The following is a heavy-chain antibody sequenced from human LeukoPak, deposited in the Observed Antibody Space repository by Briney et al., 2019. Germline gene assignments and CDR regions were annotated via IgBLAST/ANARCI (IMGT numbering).Heavy chain of an antibody. CDR1: GFTFSSYS. Sequence: GGSLRLSCAASGFTFSSYSMNWVRQAPGKGLEWVSYISSSSSTIYYADSVKGRFTISRDNARNSLYLQMNSLRAEDTAVYYCARDLRGYSYGNTFDYWGQGTLVTVSS. CDR3: ARDLRGYSYGNTFDY. J-gene: IGHJ4*02. D-gene: IGHD5-18*01. CDR2: ISSSSSTI. V-gene: IGHV3-48*01.